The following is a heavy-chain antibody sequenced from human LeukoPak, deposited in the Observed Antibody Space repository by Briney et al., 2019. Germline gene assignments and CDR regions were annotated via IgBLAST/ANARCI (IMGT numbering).Heavy chain of an antibody. J-gene: IGHJ5*02. D-gene: IGHD5-18*01. CDR2: INHSGST. CDR3: AREVPRGYSYATRFGP. V-gene: IGHV4-34*01. CDR1: GGSFSGYY. Sequence: SETLSLTCAVYGGSFSGYYWSWIRQPPGKGLEWIGEINHSGSTNYNPSLKSRVTISVDTSKNQLSLKLSSVTAADTAVYYCAREVPRGYSYATRFGPWGQGTLVTVSS.